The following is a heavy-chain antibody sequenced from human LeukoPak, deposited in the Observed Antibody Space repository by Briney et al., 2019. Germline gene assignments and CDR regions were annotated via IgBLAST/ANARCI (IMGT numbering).Heavy chain of an antibody. D-gene: IGHD3-3*01. V-gene: IGHV4-59*12. Sequence: SETPSLTCTVSGGSISSFYWSWIRQSPGKGLEWIGYIYYIGSTNYNPSLKSRVTISVDTSKNQFSLKLSSVTAADTAVYYCASFYYDFWSGYGPNWFDPWGQGTLVTVSS. J-gene: IGHJ5*02. CDR2: IYYIGST. CDR3: ASFYYDFWSGYGPNWFDP. CDR1: GGSISSFY.